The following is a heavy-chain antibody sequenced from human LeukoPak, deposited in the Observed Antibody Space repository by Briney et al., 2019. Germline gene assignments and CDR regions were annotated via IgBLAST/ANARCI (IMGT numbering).Heavy chain of an antibody. J-gene: IGHJ4*02. Sequence: PGGSLRLSCVASGFTFNNAWMNWVRQAPGKGLEWVGRIESKTDGGTTDYAAPVKGRFTISRDDSKNTLYLQMNSLKTEDTAVYYCTTVPSTSSWYRIHYWGQGTLVTVSS. D-gene: IGHD6-13*01. CDR3: TTVPSTSSWYRIHY. CDR1: GFTFNNAW. CDR2: IESKTDGGTT. V-gene: IGHV3-15*07.